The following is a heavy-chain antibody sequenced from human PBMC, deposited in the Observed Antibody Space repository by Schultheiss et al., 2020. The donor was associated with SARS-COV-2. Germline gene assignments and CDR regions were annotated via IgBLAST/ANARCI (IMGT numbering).Heavy chain of an antibody. J-gene: IGHJ4*02. V-gene: IGHV4-59*12. CDR3: ARYYYDSGGRFDY. Sequence: SETLSLTCTVSGGSISSYYWSWIRQPPGKGLEWIGYIYYSGSTYYNPSLKSRVTISVDTSKNQFSLNLISVTAADTAVYYCARYYYDSGGRFDYWGQGTLVTVSS. CDR2: IYYSGST. D-gene: IGHD3-22*01. CDR1: GGSISSYY.